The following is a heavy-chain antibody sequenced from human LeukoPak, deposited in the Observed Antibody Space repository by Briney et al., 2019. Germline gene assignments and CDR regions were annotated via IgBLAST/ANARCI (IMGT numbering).Heavy chain of an antibody. CDR3: ARDHYYDSSGYYY. CDR1: GGTFSSYA. V-gene: IGHV1-69*05. D-gene: IGHD3-22*01. J-gene: IGHJ4*02. CDR2: IIPIFGTA. Sequence: SVKVSCKASGGTFSSYAISWVRQAPGQGLEWMGGIIPIFGTANYAQKFQGRVTITTDESTSTAYMELSSLRSEGTAVYYCARDHYYDSSGYYYWGQGTLVTVSS.